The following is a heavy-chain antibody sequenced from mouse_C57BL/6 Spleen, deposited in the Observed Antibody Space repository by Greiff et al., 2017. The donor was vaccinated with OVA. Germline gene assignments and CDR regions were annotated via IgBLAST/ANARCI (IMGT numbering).Heavy chain of an antibody. CDR1: GYTLTSYW. J-gene: IGHJ2*01. CDR2: IYPSDSET. Sequence: QVQLQQPGAELVRPGSSVKPSCKASGYTLTSYWMDWVKQRPGQGLEWIGNIYPSDSETHYNQKFKDKATLTVDKSSSTAYMQLSSLTSEDAAVYYCARSYYYGSGYDYFDYWGQGTTLTVSS. CDR3: ARSYYYGSGYDYFDY. D-gene: IGHD1-1*01. V-gene: IGHV1-61*01.